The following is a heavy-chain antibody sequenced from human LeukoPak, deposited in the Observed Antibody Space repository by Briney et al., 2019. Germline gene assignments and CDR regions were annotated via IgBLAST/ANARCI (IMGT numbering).Heavy chain of an antibody. Sequence: GGSLRLSCAASGFIFSNYSMNWVRQAPGKGLEWVSYISSSSSTIYYADSVKGRFTISRDNAKNSLYLQMNSLRAEDTAMYYCARDLYRIVVVPHYFDYWGQGTLVTVSS. V-gene: IGHV3-48*01. J-gene: IGHJ4*02. CDR1: GFIFSNYS. CDR2: ISSSSSTI. D-gene: IGHD3-22*01. CDR3: ARDLYRIVVVPHYFDY.